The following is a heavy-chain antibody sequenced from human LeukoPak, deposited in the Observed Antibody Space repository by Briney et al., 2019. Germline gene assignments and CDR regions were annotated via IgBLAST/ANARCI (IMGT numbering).Heavy chain of an antibody. V-gene: IGHV1-18*01. CDR2: ISAYNGKT. CDR1: GYTFTSYG. J-gene: IGHJ5*02. Sequence: GASVKVSCKASGYTFTSYGISWVRQAPGQGLEWMGWISAYNGKTNYAQNLQGRVTMTTDTSTSTAYMELRSLRSDDTAVYYCARDRVMVALGYCSGTSCPPPDWFDPWGQGTLVTVSS. D-gene: IGHD2-2*01. CDR3: ARDRVMVALGYCSGTSCPPPDWFDP.